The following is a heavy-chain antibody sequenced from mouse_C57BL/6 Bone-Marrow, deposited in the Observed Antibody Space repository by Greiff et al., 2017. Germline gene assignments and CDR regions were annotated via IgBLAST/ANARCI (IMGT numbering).Heavy chain of an antibody. J-gene: IGHJ2*01. D-gene: IGHD1-1*01. CDR3: ARSVLRSYYFDY. V-gene: IGHV1-53*01. CDR1: GYTFTSYW. Sequence: VQLQQPGTELVKPGASVKLSCKASGYTFTSYWMHWVKQRPGQGLEWIGNINPSNGGTNYNEKFKSKATLTVDKSASTAYMQLSSLTSEDSAVYDCARSVLRSYYFDYWGQGTTRTVSS. CDR2: INPSNGGT.